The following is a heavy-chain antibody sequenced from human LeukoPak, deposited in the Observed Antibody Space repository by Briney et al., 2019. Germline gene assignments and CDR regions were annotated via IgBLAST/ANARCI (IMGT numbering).Heavy chain of an antibody. J-gene: IGHJ4*02. V-gene: IGHV4-39*01. Sequence: APETLSLTCTVSGGSISSSSYYWGWIRQPPGKGLEWIGSIYYSGSTYYNPSLKSRVTISVDTSKNQFSLKLSSETAADTAVYYCAMYSSGWYYYWGQGTPVTVSS. D-gene: IGHD6-19*01. CDR3: AMYSSGWYYY. CDR1: GGSISSSSYY. CDR2: IYYSGST.